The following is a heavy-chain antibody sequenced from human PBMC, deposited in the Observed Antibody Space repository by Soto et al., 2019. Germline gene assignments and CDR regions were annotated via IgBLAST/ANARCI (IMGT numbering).Heavy chain of an antibody. V-gene: IGHV4-59*01. CDR3: ARGAADTALVDS. D-gene: IGHD5-18*01. J-gene: IGHJ4*02. Sequence: PSETLSLTCTVSGGSIRSYYWTWIRQPPGKGLEWLGYIFYSGSTFYNPSLKSRVTISIHTSKSQFSLQLTSVTAADTAVYYCARGAADTALVDSWGQGTLVTVSS. CDR2: IFYSGST. CDR1: GGSIRSYY.